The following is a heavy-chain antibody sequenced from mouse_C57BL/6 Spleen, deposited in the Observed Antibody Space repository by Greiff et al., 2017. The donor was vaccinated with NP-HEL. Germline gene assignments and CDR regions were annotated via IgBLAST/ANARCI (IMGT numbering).Heavy chain of an antibody. CDR1: GYSFTGYY. V-gene: IGHV1-42*01. CDR3: ARTNYSNLYAMDY. CDR2: INPSTGGT. J-gene: IGHJ4*01. D-gene: IGHD2-5*01. Sequence: VQLQQSGPELVKPGASVKISCKASGYSFTGYYMNWVKQSPEKSLEWIGEINPSTGGTTYNQKFKAKATLTVDKSSSTAYMQLKSLTSEDSAVYYCARTNYSNLYAMDYWGQGTSVTVSS.